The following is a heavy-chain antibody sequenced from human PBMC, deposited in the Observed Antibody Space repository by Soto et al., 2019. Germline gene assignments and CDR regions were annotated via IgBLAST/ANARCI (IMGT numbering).Heavy chain of an antibody. D-gene: IGHD1-26*01. V-gene: IGHV3-23*01. CDR2: ISGSGGST. J-gene: IGHJ4*02. Sequence: PGGSLRLSCAASGFTFSSYAMSWFRQAPGKGLEWVSGISGSGGSTYFADSVKGRFTISRDNSKNMLYLQMNSLRGEDTAVYYCAKVPQPWSVDYWGQGTLVTVSS. CDR3: AKVPQPWSVDY. CDR1: GFTFSSYA.